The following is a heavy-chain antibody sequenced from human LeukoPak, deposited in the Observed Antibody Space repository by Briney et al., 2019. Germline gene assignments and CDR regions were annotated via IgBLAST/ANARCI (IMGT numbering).Heavy chain of an antibody. CDR3: ARDRNDPCHSSSWHYGMDV. Sequence: GGSLRLSCAASGFTFSSYWMTWVRQAPGKGLEWVANIKQDGSEKYYVDSVKGRFTISRDNAKNSLYLQMNSLRAEDTAVYYCARDRNDPCHSSSWHYGMDVWGQGTTVTVSS. J-gene: IGHJ6*02. V-gene: IGHV3-7*01. CDR1: GFTFSSYW. D-gene: IGHD6-13*01. CDR2: IKQDGSEK.